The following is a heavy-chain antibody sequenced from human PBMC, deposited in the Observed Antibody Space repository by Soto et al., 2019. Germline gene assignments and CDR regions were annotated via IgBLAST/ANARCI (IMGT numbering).Heavy chain of an antibody. D-gene: IGHD1-7*01. Sequence: EVQLVESGGGLVQPGGSRRLSCAVSGFTFTSHWMSWVRQAPGKGLEWVANIKQDGSEKYYVDSVKGLFTISRDNAKNSLYLQMNSLRAEDTAVYYCAREGYNWNSNWIDYWGQGTLVTVSS. CDR1: GFTFTSHW. CDR2: IKQDGSEK. CDR3: AREGYNWNSNWIDY. V-gene: IGHV3-7*01. J-gene: IGHJ4*02.